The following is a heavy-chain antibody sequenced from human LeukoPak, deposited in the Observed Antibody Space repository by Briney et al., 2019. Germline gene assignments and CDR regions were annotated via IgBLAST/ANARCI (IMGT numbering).Heavy chain of an antibody. CDR1: GLTFSSFW. V-gene: IGHV3-7*01. J-gene: IGHJ5*02. D-gene: IGHD4/OR15-4a*01. CDR3: ARGPLGAGAA. CDR2: IKQDGSEK. Sequence: GGSLRLSCVASGLTFSSFWMSWVRQAPGKGLEWVANIKQDGSEKQYVDSVKGRFTISRDNAKNSLFLQMSSLRADDTAVYYCARGPLGAGAAWGQGTLVTVSS.